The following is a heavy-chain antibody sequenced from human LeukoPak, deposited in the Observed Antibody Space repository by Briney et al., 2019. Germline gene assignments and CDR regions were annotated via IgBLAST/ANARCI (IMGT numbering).Heavy chain of an antibody. Sequence: GGSLRLSCAASGFPFSDYEMNWVRQAPGKGLEWISYITHTGKGIYYADSVKGRFTISRDNAKNSLYLQMNSLRAEDTAVYYCGRIARHLAAANDYWGQGTLVTVSS. CDR3: GRIARHLAAANDY. J-gene: IGHJ4*02. V-gene: IGHV3-48*03. CDR1: GFPFSDYE. CDR2: ITHTGKGI. D-gene: IGHD6-13*01.